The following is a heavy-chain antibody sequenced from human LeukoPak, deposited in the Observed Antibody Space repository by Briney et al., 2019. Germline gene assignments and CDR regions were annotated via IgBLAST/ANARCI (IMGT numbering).Heavy chain of an antibody. V-gene: IGHV3-7*01. CDR1: GFTLSSYW. CDR3: AKDATAVPGTVYMDV. D-gene: IGHD2-2*01. Sequence: GGSLRLSCEASGFTLSSYWMTWVRQGPGKGLEWVANIKQDGSVKYYVDAVKGGFTISRDNAKNSLYLHMNSLRAEDTALYYCAKDATAVPGTVYMDVWGKGTTVTISS. CDR2: IKQDGSVK. J-gene: IGHJ6*03.